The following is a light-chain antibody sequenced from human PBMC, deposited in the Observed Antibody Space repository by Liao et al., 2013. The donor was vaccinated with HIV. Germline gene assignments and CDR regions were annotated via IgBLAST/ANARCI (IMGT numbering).Light chain of an antibody. CDR3: QVWDTSSAHQV. Sequence: SYVLTQPPSVSVAPGKTASITCGGNSIGSKSVHWYQQKPGQAPVLVISHDTDRPSGIPARFSASNSGNTATLTISRVEAGDEADYYCQVWDTSSAHQVFGGGTKLTVL. J-gene: IGLJ3*02. CDR2: HDT. CDR1: SIGSKS. V-gene: IGLV3-21*04.